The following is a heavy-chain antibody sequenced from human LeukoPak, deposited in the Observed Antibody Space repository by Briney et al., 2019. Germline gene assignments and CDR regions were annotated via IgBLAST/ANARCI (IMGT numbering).Heavy chain of an antibody. CDR3: ARNSSSGFFDY. CDR1: GYSIRNGDY. CDR2: MYNSVSI. V-gene: IGHV4-38-2*01. J-gene: IGHJ4*02. Sequence: PSETLSLTCVVSGYSIRNGDYWGWIRQSPGKGLEWIASMYNSVSIHYNPSLKSRVTILVDPSKNEFSLKMRSVTAADTAVYYCARNSSSGFFDYWGQGTLATVSS. D-gene: IGHD6-6*01.